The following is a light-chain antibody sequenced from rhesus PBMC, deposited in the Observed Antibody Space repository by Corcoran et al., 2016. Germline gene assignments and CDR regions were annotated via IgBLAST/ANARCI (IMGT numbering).Light chain of an antibody. Sequence: DIQMTQSPSALSASVGDRVTISCRASQNIYSYLAWYQQKPGKAPKLLIYAASSLQTGIPSRFSGSRSGTDFTLTISSLQPEDIATYYGQQHDNSPTTFGGGTKVEIK. V-gene: IGKV1-44*03. CDR2: AAS. CDR1: QNIYSY. CDR3: QQHDNSPTT. J-gene: IGKJ4*01.